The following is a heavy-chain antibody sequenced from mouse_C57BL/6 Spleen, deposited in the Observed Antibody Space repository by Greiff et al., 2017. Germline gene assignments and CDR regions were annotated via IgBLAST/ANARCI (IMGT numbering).Heavy chain of an antibody. D-gene: IGHD1-1*01. J-gene: IGHJ1*03. V-gene: IGHV1-55*01. CDR1: GYTFTSYW. CDR3: ARSYGSSYGYFDV. CDR2: IYPGSGST. Sequence: QVHVKQPGAELVKPGASVKMSCKASGYTFTSYWITWVKQGPGQGLEWIGDIYPGSGSTNYNEKFKSKATLTVDTSSSTAYMQLSSLTSEDSAVYYCARSYGSSYGYFDVWGTGTTVTVSS.